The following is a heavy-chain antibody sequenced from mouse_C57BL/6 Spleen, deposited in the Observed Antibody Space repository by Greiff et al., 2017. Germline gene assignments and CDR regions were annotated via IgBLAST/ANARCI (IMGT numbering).Heavy chain of an antibody. CDR1: GYTFTSYW. J-gene: IGHJ4*01. CDR3: ARGLNWHDAMDY. D-gene: IGHD4-1*01. Sequence: QVQLQQPGAELVKPGASVKMSCKASGYTFTSYWITWVKQRPGQGLEWIGDIYPGSGSTNYNEKFKSKATLTVDTSSSTAYMQLSSLTSEDSAVYYCARGLNWHDAMDYWGQGTSVTVSS. V-gene: IGHV1-55*01. CDR2: IYPGSGST.